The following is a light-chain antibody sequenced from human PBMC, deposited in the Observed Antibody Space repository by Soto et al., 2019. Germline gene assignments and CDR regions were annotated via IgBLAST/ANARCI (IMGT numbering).Light chain of an antibody. CDR2: KAS. V-gene: IGKV1-5*03. J-gene: IGKJ4*01. CDR1: QSISSW. CDR3: QQSNSPLT. Sequence: DIQMTQSPSTLSASVGDRVTITCRASQSISSWLAWYQQKPGKAPKLLIYKASSLESGVPSRFSGSGSGTEFTLTISSLQPDDFATYYCQQSNSPLTFGGGTKV.